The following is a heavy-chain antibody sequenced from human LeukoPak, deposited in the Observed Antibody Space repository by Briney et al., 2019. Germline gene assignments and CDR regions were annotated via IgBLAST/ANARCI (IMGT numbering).Heavy chain of an antibody. J-gene: IGHJ6*03. CDR2: VSHDGNDK. CDR1: GFTFSRYD. Sequence: GGSLRLSCVDSGFTFSRYDIYWVRQAPGKGLEWVGVVSHDGNDKYFADSVKGRLSFSRDDSKNTLYLQMNSLRAEDTAIYYCARAQWRTYSYYYMDVWGKGTTVNVSS. V-gene: IGHV3-30*14. D-gene: IGHD6-19*01. CDR3: ARAQWRTYSYYYMDV.